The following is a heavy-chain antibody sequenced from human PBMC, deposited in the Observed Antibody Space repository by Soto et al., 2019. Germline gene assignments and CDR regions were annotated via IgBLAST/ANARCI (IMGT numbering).Heavy chain of an antibody. J-gene: IGHJ4*02. CDR1: GESISSGGYY. Sequence: QVQLQESGPGLVKPSQTLSLTCSVSGESISSGGYYWSWIRHHPGKGLEWIGYIYDSESAYYNPSRKCRVTISMDTSKNHFAMRLSSVTAADTAVYYCARASSSSSAADYWGQGTLATVSS. V-gene: IGHV4-31*03. D-gene: IGHD6-6*01. CDR3: ARASSSSSAADY. CDR2: IYDSESA.